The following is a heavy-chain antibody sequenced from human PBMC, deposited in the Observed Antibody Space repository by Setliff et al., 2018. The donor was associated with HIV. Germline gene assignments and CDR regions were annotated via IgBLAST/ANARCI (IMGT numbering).Heavy chain of an antibody. J-gene: IGHJ4*02. CDR1: GFSFRNFG. V-gene: IGHV3-21*01. Sequence: GGSLRLSCTASGFSFRNFGMTWVRQAPGKGLEWVSSISSSDDDTHYADSLRGRFTVSRDNAKSALYLQMNNLSVDDTAVYYCVRGTLDFWGQGNLVTVSS. CDR3: VRGTLDF. CDR2: ISSSDDDT.